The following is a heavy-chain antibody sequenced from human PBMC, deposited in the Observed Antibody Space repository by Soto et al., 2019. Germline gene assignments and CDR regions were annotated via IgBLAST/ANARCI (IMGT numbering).Heavy chain of an antibody. CDR2: IYYSGRT. Sequence: PSETLSLTCIVSGESINGSSYYWGWIRQPPGKGLEWIGSIYYSGRTYYNPSFKSRVTISIDTSKNQFSLKLSSVTATDTAVYYCARQRTTVVTQAYFDHWGQGALVNVSS. V-gene: IGHV4-39*01. D-gene: IGHD2-21*02. J-gene: IGHJ4*02. CDR3: ARQRTTVVTQAYFDH. CDR1: GESINGSSYY.